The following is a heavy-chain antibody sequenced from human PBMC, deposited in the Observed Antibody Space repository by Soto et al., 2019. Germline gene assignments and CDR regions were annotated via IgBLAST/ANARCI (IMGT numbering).Heavy chain of an antibody. D-gene: IGHD4-4*01. CDR1: GGYFSGYY. V-gene: IGHV4-34*01. J-gene: IGHJ6*03. CDR3: VRGVGYSNYYYYYMDV. CDR2: INHSGST. Sequence: SETLSLTCAVYGGYFSGYYWSWIRQPPGKGLEWIGEINHSGSTNYNPSLKSRVTISVDTSKNQFSLKLSSVTAADTAVYYCVRGVGYSNYYYYYMDVWGKGTTVTVSS.